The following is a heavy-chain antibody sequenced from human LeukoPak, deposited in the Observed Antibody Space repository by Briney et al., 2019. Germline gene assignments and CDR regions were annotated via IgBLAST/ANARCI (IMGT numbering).Heavy chain of an antibody. CDR2: LSGSGGST. D-gene: IGHD3-3*01. J-gene: IGHJ3*02. CDR1: GFTFSSYP. V-gene: IGHV3-23*01. CDR3: AGDRYDQGGDAIDM. Sequence: GGSLRLSCGASGFTFSSYPMAWVRQAPGKGLEWVSTLSGSGGSTYYADSVKGRFTISRDNAKNSLYLQMNSLRVEDTAVYYCAGDRYDQGGDAIDMWGQGTMVTVSS.